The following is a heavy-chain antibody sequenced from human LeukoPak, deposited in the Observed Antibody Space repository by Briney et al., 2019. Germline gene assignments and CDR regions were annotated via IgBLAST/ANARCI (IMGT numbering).Heavy chain of an antibody. V-gene: IGHV3-74*01. CDR3: ARNSSAYYGGDDAFDI. J-gene: IGHJ3*02. CDR1: GFTFSTYW. CDR2: INSDRSST. D-gene: IGHD3-22*01. Sequence: GGSLRLSCAASGFTFSTYWMHWVRQAPGKGLVWVSRINSDRSSTNYADSVKGRFTISRDNAKNTLYLQMNSLRAEDTAVYYCARNSSAYYGGDDAFDIWGQGTMVTVSS.